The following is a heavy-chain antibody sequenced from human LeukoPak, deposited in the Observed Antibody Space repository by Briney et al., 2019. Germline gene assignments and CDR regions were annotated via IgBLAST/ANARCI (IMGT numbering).Heavy chain of an antibody. D-gene: IGHD2-21*02. Sequence: ASVKVSCKASGYTFTSYYMHWVRQAPGQGLEWMGIINPSGGSTTYAQKFQGRVTMTRDTSTSTAYMELSSLRSEDTAVYYCARDIMVMTYYYYYGMDVWGQGTTVTVPS. J-gene: IGHJ6*02. V-gene: IGHV1-46*01. CDR3: ARDIMVMTYYYYYGMDV. CDR1: GYTFTSYY. CDR2: INPSGGST.